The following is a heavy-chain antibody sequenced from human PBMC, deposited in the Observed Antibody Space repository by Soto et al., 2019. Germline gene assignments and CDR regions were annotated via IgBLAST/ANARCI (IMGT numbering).Heavy chain of an antibody. CDR2: IYYTGTT. D-gene: IGHD5-12*01. CDR1: GVSISSSY. Sequence: SETLSLTCTVSGVSISSSYWSWIRQSPGTGLEWIGYIYYTGTTNYNPSLKRRVTISLDTAKNQFSLNVNSLTTADTAVYFCARGGNRYSNTASGVGGFDFWGQGTLVTVSS. CDR3: ARGGNRYSNTASGVGGFDF. J-gene: IGHJ4*02. V-gene: IGHV4-59*01.